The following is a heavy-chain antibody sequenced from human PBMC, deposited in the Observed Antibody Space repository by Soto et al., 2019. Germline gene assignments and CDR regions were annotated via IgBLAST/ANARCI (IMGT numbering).Heavy chain of an antibody. J-gene: IGHJ4*02. D-gene: IGHD2-2*02. V-gene: IGHV1-3*01. CDR1: GYTFTSYA. CDR3: ARWAGFCGSNYCYTPFDY. CDR2: INAGNGNT. Sequence: ASVKVSCKASGYTFTSYAMHWVRQAPGQRLEWMGWINAGNGNTKYSQKFQGRVTITRDTSASTAYMELSSLRSEDTAVYYCARWAGFCGSNYCYTPFDYWGQGTQVTVS.